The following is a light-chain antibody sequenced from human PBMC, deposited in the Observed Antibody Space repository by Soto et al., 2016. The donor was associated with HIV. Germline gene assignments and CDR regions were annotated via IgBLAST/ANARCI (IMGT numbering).Light chain of an antibody. V-gene: IGLV3-21*03. CDR3: QVWDASTDLVV. Sequence: SYELTQPPSLSVAPRKTARITCGGNNVGSKSVQWCQQKPGQAPVLVVCDDSDRPSGIPERFSGSNSGNTATLSISRVEAGDEADYYCQVWDASTDLVVFGGGTKLTVL. J-gene: IGLJ2*01. CDR2: DDS. CDR1: NVGSKS.